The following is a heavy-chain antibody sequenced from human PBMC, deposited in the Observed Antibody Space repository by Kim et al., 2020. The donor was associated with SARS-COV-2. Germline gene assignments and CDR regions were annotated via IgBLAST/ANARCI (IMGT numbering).Heavy chain of an antibody. CDR1: GFTFSSYW. Sequence: LSLTCAASGFTFSSYWMHWVRQAPGKGLVWVSRINSDGGTTSYADSVKGRFTISRDNAKSTLYLQMNSLRAEDTAVYYCASRRYTGTYYYFDYWGQGSLVTVSS. V-gene: IGHV3-74*01. J-gene: IGHJ4*02. CDR2: INSDGGTT. CDR3: ASRRYTGTYYYFDY. D-gene: IGHD1-26*01.